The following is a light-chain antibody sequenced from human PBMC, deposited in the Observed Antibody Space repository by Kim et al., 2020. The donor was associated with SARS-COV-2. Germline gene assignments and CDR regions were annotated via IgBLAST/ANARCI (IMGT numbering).Light chain of an antibody. J-gene: IGLJ3*02. CDR3: QVWDSSSDHPV. Sequence: QGKKARITWGGNNVGSKRVNWYQQKPGQAPVLVIYYDSDRPSGIPERFSGSNSGNTATLTISRVEAGDEADYYCQVWDSSSDHPVFGGGTKLTVL. CDR1: NVGSKR. CDR2: YDS. V-gene: IGLV3-21*04.